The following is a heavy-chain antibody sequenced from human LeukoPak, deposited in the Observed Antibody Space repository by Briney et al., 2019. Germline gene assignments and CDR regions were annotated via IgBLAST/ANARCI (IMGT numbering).Heavy chain of an antibody. CDR1: GFTFSSYA. J-gene: IGHJ4*02. V-gene: IGHV3-49*04. Sequence: PGGSLRLSCAASGFTFSSYAMSWVRQAPGKGLEWVGFIRSKAYGGTTEYAASVKGRFTISRDDSKSIAYLQMNSLKTEDTAVYYCTRDPVEYSYGPWFDYWGQGTLVTVSS. CDR2: IRSKAYGGTT. CDR3: TRDPVEYSYGPWFDY. D-gene: IGHD5-18*01.